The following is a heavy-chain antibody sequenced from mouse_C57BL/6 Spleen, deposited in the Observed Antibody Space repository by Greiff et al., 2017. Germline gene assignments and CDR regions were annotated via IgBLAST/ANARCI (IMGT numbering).Heavy chain of an antibody. CDR3: AREGEAPFSY. CDR2: INPSTGGT. CDR1: GYSFTGYY. Sequence: VQLQQSGPELVKPGASVKISCKASGYSFTGYYMNWVKQSPEKSLEWIGEINPSTGGTTYNQKFKAQATLTVDKSSSTAYMQLKSLTSEDSAVYYCAREGEAPFSYWGQGTTLTVSS. V-gene: IGHV1-42*01. J-gene: IGHJ2*01. D-gene: IGHD3-2*02.